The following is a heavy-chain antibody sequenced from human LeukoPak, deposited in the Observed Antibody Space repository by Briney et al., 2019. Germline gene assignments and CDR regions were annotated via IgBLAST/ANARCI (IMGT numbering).Heavy chain of an antibody. CDR2: IYTSGST. D-gene: IGHD2-2*01. CDR1: GGSISSGSYY. Sequence: PSETLSLTCTVFGGSISSGSYYWSWIRQPAGKGLEWIGRIYTSGSTNYNPSLKSRVTISVDASKNQFSLKLSSVTAADTAVYYCARVVGLLFVQGYHNWFDPWGQGTLVTVSS. V-gene: IGHV4-61*02. CDR3: ARVVGLLFVQGYHNWFDP. J-gene: IGHJ5*02.